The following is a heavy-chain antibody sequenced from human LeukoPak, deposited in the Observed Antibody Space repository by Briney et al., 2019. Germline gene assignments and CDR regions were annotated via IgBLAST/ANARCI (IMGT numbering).Heavy chain of an antibody. J-gene: IGHJ4*02. CDR1: GYTFTGYY. CDR3: ARDRAAGDFDY. D-gene: IGHD6-13*01. CDR2: INPNSGGT. Sequence: ASVKVSCKASGYTFTGYYMHWVRQAPGQGLEWMGRINPNSGGTNYAQKFQGRVTMTRDTSISTAYMELSRLRCDDTAVYYCARDRAAGDFDYWGQGTLVTVSS. V-gene: IGHV1-2*06.